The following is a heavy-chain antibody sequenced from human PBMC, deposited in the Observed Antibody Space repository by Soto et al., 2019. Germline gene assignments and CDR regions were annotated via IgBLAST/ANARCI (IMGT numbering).Heavy chain of an antibody. V-gene: IGHV4-61*01. D-gene: IGHD5-18*01. J-gene: IGHJ4*02. CDR2: IYYSGST. CDR3: ARVVWLDVDTAMVRFFDY. CDR1: GGSVSSGSYY. Sequence: PSETLSLTCTVSGGSVSSGSYYWSWIRQPPGKGLEWIGYIYYSGSTNYNPSLKSRVTISVDTSKNQFSLKLSSVTAADTAVYYCARVVWLDVDTAMVRFFDYWGQGTLVTVSS.